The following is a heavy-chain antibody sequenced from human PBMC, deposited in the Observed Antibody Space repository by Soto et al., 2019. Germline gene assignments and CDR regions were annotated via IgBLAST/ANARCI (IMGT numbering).Heavy chain of an antibody. D-gene: IGHD2-21*02. Sequence: SETLSLTCAVSGTSISSSYWWTWVRQPPGKGLEWIGEIYHTGITKYNPSLKSRVTISVDKSNNQFSLELRAVTAADTAVYYCARGGGIVVVTAPYDQWGQGTLVTVPS. CDR3: ARGGGIVVVTAPYDQ. CDR1: GTSISSSYW. CDR2: IYHTGIT. J-gene: IGHJ4*02. V-gene: IGHV4-4*02.